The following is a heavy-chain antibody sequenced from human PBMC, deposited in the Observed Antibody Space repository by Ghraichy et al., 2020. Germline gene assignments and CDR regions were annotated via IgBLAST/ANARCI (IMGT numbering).Heavy chain of an antibody. Sequence: SETLSLTCSVSGGSISRSTFFWAWIRQPPGKGLEWIGHISEDGDTYYSPSLKGRVTISVDTSKNQFSLRLSSVTAAYTALYYCSRQVDCVHGVCYNLPDSWGQGTLVTVSS. D-gene: IGHD2-8*01. CDR1: GGSISRSTFF. CDR3: SRQVDCVHGVCYNLPDS. CDR2: ISEDGDT. J-gene: IGHJ4*02. V-gene: IGHV4-39*01.